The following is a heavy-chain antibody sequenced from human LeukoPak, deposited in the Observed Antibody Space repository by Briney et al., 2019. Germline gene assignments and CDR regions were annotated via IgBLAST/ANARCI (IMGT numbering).Heavy chain of an antibody. V-gene: IGHV4-39*01. J-gene: IGHJ4*02. Sequence: SETLSLTCTVSGGSISSYYWGWIRQPPGKGLEWIGSIYYSGSTYYNPSLKSRVTISVDTSKNQFSLKLSSVTAADTAVYYCARSRPYYFDYWGQGTLVTVSS. CDR3: ARSRPYYFDY. CDR2: IYYSGST. CDR1: GGSISSYY.